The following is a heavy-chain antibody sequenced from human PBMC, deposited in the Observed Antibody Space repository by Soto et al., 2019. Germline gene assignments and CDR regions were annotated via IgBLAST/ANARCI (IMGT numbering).Heavy chain of an antibody. CDR2: IYYRGST. Sequence: QVQLQESGPGLVKPSQTLSLTCTVSGGSISSGDYYWSWIRQPPGKGLEWIGYIYYRGSTYYNPYLKSRVTISVDTSKNQFSLKLSSVTAADTAVYYCARDGLSSTSLGVDYYYGMDVWGQGTTVTVSS. CDR1: GGSISSGDYY. CDR3: ARDGLSSTSLGVDYYYGMDV. J-gene: IGHJ6*02. V-gene: IGHV4-30-4*01. D-gene: IGHD2-2*01.